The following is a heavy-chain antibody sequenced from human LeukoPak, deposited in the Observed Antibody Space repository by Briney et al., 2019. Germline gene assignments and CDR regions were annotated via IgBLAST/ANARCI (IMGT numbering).Heavy chain of an antibody. D-gene: IGHD6-13*01. Sequence: PSETLSLTCTVSGGSISSGSYYWSWIRQPAGKGLEWIGRIYTSGSTNYNPSLKSRVTMSVDTSKNQFSLKLSSVTAADTAVYYCARSIAAAGTDWFDPWGQGTLVTVSS. J-gene: IGHJ5*02. CDR2: IYTSGST. CDR3: ARSIAAAGTDWFDP. CDR1: GGSISSGSYY. V-gene: IGHV4-61*02.